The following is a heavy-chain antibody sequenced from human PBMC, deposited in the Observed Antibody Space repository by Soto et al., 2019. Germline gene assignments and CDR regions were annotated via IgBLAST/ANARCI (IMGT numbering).Heavy chain of an antibody. CDR3: AKDRVYVSGGFDI. CDR1: GFTFSSYS. Sequence: GGSLRLSCAASGFTFSSYSMNWVRQAPGKGLEWVSYISSSSSTIYYADSVKGRFTISRDNSKNSLYLQMNSLRAEDTAVYYCAKDRVYVSGGFDIWGQGTMVSVSS. D-gene: IGHD6-6*01. CDR2: ISSSSSTI. J-gene: IGHJ3*02. V-gene: IGHV3-48*01.